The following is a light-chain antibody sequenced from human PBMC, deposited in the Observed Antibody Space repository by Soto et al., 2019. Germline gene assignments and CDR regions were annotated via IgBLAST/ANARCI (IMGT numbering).Light chain of an antibody. V-gene: IGKV1-5*01. Sequence: PSTLSASVGDTVTITCRASQTISGWLAWYQKKPGKAPNLLIYDASRLQSGVPSRFSGSGGGTDFTLSISSVQPEDFATYFCQQSYMDPITFGQGTRLEIK. CDR1: QTISGW. CDR2: DAS. CDR3: QQSYMDPIT. J-gene: IGKJ5*01.